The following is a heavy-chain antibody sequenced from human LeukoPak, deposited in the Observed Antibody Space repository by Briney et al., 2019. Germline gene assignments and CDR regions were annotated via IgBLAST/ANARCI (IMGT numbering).Heavy chain of an antibody. J-gene: IGHJ4*02. V-gene: IGHV1-2*02. Sequence: ASVKVSCKASGYTFTGYYMHWVRQAPGQGLEWMGWINPNSGVTTYAQKFLGRVTMTRDTSISTAYMELTRLTSDDTAVHYCARGGPGNRVPGSYSLFEYWGQGTLVTVSS. CDR2: INPNSGVT. D-gene: IGHD3-10*01. CDR3: ARGGPGNRVPGSYSLFEY. CDR1: GYTFTGYY.